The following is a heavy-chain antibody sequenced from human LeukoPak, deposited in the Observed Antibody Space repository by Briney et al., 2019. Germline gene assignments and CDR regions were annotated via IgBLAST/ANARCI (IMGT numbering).Heavy chain of an antibody. Sequence: SQTLSLTCAISGDSVSSNSAAWNWIRQSPSRGLEWLGRTYYRSKWYNDYAVSVKSQITINPDTSKNQFSLQLNSVTPEDTAVYYCARGNCSSTSCLYYYYYGMDVWGKGTTVTVSS. CDR1: GDSVSSNSAA. CDR3: ARGNCSSTSCLYYYYYGMDV. J-gene: IGHJ6*04. D-gene: IGHD2-2*01. CDR2: TYYRSKWYN. V-gene: IGHV6-1*01.